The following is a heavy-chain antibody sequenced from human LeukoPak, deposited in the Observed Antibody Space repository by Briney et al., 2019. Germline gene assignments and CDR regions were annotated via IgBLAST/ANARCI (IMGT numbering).Heavy chain of an antibody. CDR1: GFTFSSYA. V-gene: IGHV3-30-3*01. Sequence: GGSLRLSCAASGFTFSSYAMHWVRQAPGKGLEWVAVISYDGSNKYYADSVKGRFTISRDNSKNTLYLQMNSLRAEDTAVYYCARSRQLVLDYWGQGTLVTVSS. J-gene: IGHJ4*02. CDR3: ARSRQLVLDY. D-gene: IGHD6-13*01. CDR2: ISYDGSNK.